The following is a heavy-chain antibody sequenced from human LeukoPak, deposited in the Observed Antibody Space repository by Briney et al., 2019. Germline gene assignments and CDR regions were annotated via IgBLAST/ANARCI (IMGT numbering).Heavy chain of an antibody. Sequence: SETLSLTCTVSGYSISSGYYWGWIRQPPGKGLEWIGSMYHSGSTYYNPSLESRVTISVDTSKNQFSLRLTSVTAADTAVYYCARVISGGRDYWGQGTLVTVSS. CDR3: ARVISGGRDY. CDR1: GYSISSGYY. J-gene: IGHJ4*02. D-gene: IGHD3-10*01. CDR2: MYHSGST. V-gene: IGHV4-38-2*02.